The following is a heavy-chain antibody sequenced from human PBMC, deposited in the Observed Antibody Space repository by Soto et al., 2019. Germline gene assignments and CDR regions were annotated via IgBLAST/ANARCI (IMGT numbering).Heavy chain of an antibody. CDR1: GFTFGDYA. Sequence: GALRLSCTASGFTFGDYAMSWFRQAPGKGLEWVGFIRSKAYGGTTEYAASVKGRFTISRDDSKSIAYLQMNSLKTEDTAVYYCTRDHSLGAFDIWGQGTMVTVSS. V-gene: IGHV3-49*03. J-gene: IGHJ3*02. CDR2: IRSKAYGGTT. CDR3: TRDHSLGAFDI. D-gene: IGHD2-21*01.